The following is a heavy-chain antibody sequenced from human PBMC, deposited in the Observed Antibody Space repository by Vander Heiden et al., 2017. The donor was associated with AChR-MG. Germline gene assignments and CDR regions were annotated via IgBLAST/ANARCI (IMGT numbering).Heavy chain of an antibody. CDR3: ARPASMTSGPWCEP. CDR2: ISTDGSTT. CDR1: GFTFSSYW. D-gene: IGHD6-6*01. J-gene: IGHJ5*02. V-gene: IGHV3-74*01. Sequence: EVQLVESGGGLVQPGGSLRLSCAASGFTFSSYWMHWVRQAPGKGLVSVSRISTDGSTTTYADSVKGRFTISRDNAKNTLYLQMNSLRAEDTAVYYGARPASMTSGPWCEPWGQGTLGTVSS.